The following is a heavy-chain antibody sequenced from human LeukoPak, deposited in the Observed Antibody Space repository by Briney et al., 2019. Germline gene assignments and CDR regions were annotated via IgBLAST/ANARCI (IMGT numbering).Heavy chain of an antibody. V-gene: IGHV3-74*01. CDR3: ARGYSYSYAFDI. J-gene: IGHJ3*02. CDR1: GFTFSSYW. Sequence: GGSLRLSCAASGFTFSSYWMNWVRQAPGKGLVWVSRIASDGSSTTYADSVKGRFSISRDNAKNTLYLQMNSLRAEDTAVYYCARGYSYSYAFDIWGQGTMVTVSS. CDR2: IASDGSST. D-gene: IGHD5-18*01.